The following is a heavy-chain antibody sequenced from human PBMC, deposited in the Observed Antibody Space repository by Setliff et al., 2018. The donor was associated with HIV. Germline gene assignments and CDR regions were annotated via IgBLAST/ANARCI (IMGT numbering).Heavy chain of an antibody. D-gene: IGHD6-19*01. CDR1: GFTFSSYG. V-gene: IGHV3-30*02. CDR2: IRYDDTYK. J-gene: IGHJ4*02. CDR3: AKNLYRSPWSPLDY. Sequence: SLKISCATSGFTFSSYGMHWVRQAPGKGLEWVAFIRYDDTYKFYADSLKGRFTISRDNSKNTLFLQVNSLRVEDTAVYYCAKNLYRSPWSPLDYWGQGTQVTVS.